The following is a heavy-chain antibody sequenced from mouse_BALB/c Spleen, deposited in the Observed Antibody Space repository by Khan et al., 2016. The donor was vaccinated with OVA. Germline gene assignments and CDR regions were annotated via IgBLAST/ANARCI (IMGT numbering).Heavy chain of an antibody. CDR2: ISDGGSYT. D-gene: IGHD1-1*02. CDR1: GFTFSDYY. Sequence: ELVESGGGLVKPGGSLKLSCAASGFTFSDYYMYWVRQTPAKRLEWVATISDGGSYTYYPDSVKGRFTISRDNAKNNLYLQMSSLKSEDTAMYYCARAGYGGFAYWGQGTLVTVSA. V-gene: IGHV5-4*02. CDR3: ARAGYGGFAY. J-gene: IGHJ3*01.